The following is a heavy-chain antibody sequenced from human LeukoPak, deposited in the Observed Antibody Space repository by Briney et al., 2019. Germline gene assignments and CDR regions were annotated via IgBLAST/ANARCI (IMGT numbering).Heavy chain of an antibody. V-gene: IGHV3-66*01. J-gene: IGHJ3*02. CDR1: GFTVSSNY. Sequence: GGSLRLSCAASGFTVSSNYISWVRQAPGKGLEWVSVIYSGGSTYYADSVKGRFTISRDNSKNTLYLQMNSLRAEDTAVYYCAREGPVTGNAFDIWGQGTMVTVSS. CDR3: AREGPVTGNAFDI. CDR2: IYSGGST.